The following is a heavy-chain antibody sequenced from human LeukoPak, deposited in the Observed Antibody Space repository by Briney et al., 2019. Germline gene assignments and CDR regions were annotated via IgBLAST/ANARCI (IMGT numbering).Heavy chain of an antibody. CDR3: ARERIAVAGDFDY. D-gene: IGHD6-19*01. J-gene: IGHJ4*02. V-gene: IGHV3-48*01. Sequence: QSGGSLRLSCAASGFTFSSYSINWVRQAPGKGLEWVSYISSSSSTIYYADSVKGRFTISRDNAKNSLYLQMNSLRAEDTAVYYCARERIAVAGDFDYWGQGTLVTVSS. CDR1: GFTFSSYS. CDR2: ISSSSSTI.